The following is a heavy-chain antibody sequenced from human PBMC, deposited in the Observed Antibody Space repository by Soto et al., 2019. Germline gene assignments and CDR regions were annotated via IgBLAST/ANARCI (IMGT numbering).Heavy chain of an antibody. CDR3: ARHSCCSTANYYCGMDG. J-gene: IGHJ6*02. CDR1: GGTFSSYA. D-gene: IGHD2-15*01. Sequence: QVQLVQSGAEVKKPGSSVKVSCKASGGTFSSYAISWVRQAPGQGLEWMGGIIPIFGTANSAQKFQGRVSMTADESTGXAYMELSSLRSEDTAVYYCARHSCCSTANYYCGMDGWGQGATVTVSS. CDR2: IIPIFGTA. V-gene: IGHV1-69*12.